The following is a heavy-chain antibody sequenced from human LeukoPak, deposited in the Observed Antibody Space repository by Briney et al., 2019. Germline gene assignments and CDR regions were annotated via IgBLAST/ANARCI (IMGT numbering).Heavy chain of an antibody. CDR2: INQDGSDK. V-gene: IGHV3-7*01. CDR3: LREETIVVIREPPP. CDR1: GFTFSNYW. Sequence: PGGSLRLSCAASGFTFSNYWMSWVRQAPGKGLEWVANINQDGSDKYYADSVKGRFTISRDNAKNSLYLQMNSLRAEDTAIYYCLREETIVVIREPPPRGQGTLVTVSS. D-gene: IGHD3-22*01. J-gene: IGHJ4*02.